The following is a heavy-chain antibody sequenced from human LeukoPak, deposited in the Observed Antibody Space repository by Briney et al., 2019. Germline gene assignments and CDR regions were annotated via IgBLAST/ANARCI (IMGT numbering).Heavy chain of an antibody. CDR1: GFTFSSYA. V-gene: IGHV3-30*04. CDR2: ISYDGSNK. J-gene: IGHJ5*02. CDR3: ARDYDFWSGYPNWFDP. Sequence: PGRSLRLSCAASGFTFSSYAMHWVRQAPGKGLEWVAVISYDGSNKYYADSVKGRFTISRDNSKNTLYLQMNSLGAEDTAVYYCARDYDFWSGYPNWFDPWGQGTLVTVSS. D-gene: IGHD3-3*01.